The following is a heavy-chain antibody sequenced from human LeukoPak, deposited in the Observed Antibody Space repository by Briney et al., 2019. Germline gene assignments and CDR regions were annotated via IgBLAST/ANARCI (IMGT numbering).Heavy chain of an antibody. J-gene: IGHJ3*02. Sequence: SETLSLTCTVSGGSISSYYWSWIRQPPGKGLEWIGYIYYSGSTNYNPSLKSRVTISVDTSKNQFSLKLSSVTAADTAVYYCATIAGYDAFDIWGQGTMVTVSS. D-gene: IGHD6-13*01. CDR1: GGSISSYY. V-gene: IGHV4-59*12. CDR2: IYYSGST. CDR3: ATIAGYDAFDI.